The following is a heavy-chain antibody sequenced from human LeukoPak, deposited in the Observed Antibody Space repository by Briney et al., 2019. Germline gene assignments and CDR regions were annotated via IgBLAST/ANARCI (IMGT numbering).Heavy chain of an antibody. V-gene: IGHV3-48*03. CDR1: AFSFSSDE. J-gene: IGHJ4*02. CDR2: ISTSGSTI. Sequence: GGSLRLSCAASAFSFSSDEMNWVRQAPGKGLEWVSYISTSGSTIYYADSVKGRFTISRDNAKNSLYLQMNSLRAEDTAVYYCAGGSARFSGYDYFDYWGQGTLVTVSS. D-gene: IGHD5-12*01. CDR3: AGGSARFSGYDYFDY.